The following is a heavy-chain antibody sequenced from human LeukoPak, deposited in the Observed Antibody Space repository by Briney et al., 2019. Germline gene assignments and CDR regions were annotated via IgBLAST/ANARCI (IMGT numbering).Heavy chain of an antibody. D-gene: IGHD2-15*01. Sequence: SETLSLTCTVSGGSISSYYWSWIRQPPGKGLEWIGYIYYSGSTNYNPSLKSRVTISVDTSKNQFSLKLSSVTAADTAVYYCARGGGGSLLDYWGQGTLVTVSS. V-gene: IGHV4-59*01. CDR1: GGSISSYY. CDR2: IYYSGST. CDR3: ARGGGGSLLDY. J-gene: IGHJ4*02.